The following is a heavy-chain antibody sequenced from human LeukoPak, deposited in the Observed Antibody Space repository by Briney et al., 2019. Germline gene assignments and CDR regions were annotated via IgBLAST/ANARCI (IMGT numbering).Heavy chain of an antibody. CDR2: ISSSSSTI. CDR1: GFTFSSYS. J-gene: IGHJ4*02. D-gene: IGHD3-3*01. V-gene: IGHV3-48*01. Sequence: PGGSLRLSCAASGFTFSSYSMNWVRQAPGKGLEWVSYISSSSSTIYYADSVKGRFTISRDNAKNSLYLQMNSLRAEDTAVYYCARGVIDFWSGHRRYYFDYWGQGTLVTVSS. CDR3: ARGVIDFWSGHRRYYFDY.